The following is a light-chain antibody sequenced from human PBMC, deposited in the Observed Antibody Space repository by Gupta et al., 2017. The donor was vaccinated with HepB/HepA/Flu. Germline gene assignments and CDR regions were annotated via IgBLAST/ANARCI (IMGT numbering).Light chain of an antibody. V-gene: IGKV1-39*01. Sequence: DIQMTQSPSSLSAFVGDRVTITCRASQSINTSLNWYQQKAGRAPKLLIYTASSLQSGVPSRFSGSGSGTDFTLTISSLQPEDFATYYCQQSYITPLPFGGGTKVEI. J-gene: IGKJ4*01. CDR3: QQSYITPLP. CDR2: TAS. CDR1: QSINTS.